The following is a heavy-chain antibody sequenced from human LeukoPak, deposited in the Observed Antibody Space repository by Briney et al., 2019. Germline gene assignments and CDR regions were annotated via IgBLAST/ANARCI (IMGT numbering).Heavy chain of an antibody. V-gene: IGHV3-7*01. CDR2: IKYDVSEI. D-gene: IGHD6-13*01. Sequence: GRSLRLSCAASGFTLSSYWMAWVRRAPGKGLEWVANIKYDVSEIYYVDSVKGRFTISRDNAKNSLYLQMNSLRAEDTAVYYCARDIAAPGLFLDSWGQGTLVTVSS. J-gene: IGHJ4*02. CDR1: GFTLSSYW. CDR3: ARDIAAPGLFLDS.